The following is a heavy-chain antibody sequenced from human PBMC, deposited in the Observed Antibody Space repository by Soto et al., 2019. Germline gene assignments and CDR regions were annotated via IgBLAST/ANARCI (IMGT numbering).Heavy chain of an antibody. CDR1: GFTFTNAW. V-gene: IGHV3-15*07. D-gene: IGHD3-22*01. J-gene: IGHJ4*01. CDR2: IKSKTDGGTT. Sequence: GGSLRLSCATSGFTFTNAWINWVRQAPGKGLEWVGRIKSKTDGGTTDYAEPVKGRFAISRDDSNNMVYLQMNSLKIEDTAVYYCTTDSYSTIIIVRFDYWGHGTLVTVSS. CDR3: TTDSYSTIIIVRFDY.